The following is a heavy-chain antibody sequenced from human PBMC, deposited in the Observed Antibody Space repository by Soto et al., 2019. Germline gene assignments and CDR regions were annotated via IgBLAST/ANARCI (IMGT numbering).Heavy chain of an antibody. Sequence: TSETLSLTCAVYGGSFSGYYWSWIRQPPGKGLEWIGEINHSGSTNYNPSLKSRVTISVDTSKNQFSLKLSSVTAADTAVYYCARGRKGVVVTAIKNYYYYGMDVWGQGTTVTVSS. CDR3: ARGRKGVVVTAIKNYYYYGMDV. V-gene: IGHV4-34*01. CDR2: INHSGST. CDR1: GGSFSGYY. J-gene: IGHJ6*02. D-gene: IGHD2-21*02.